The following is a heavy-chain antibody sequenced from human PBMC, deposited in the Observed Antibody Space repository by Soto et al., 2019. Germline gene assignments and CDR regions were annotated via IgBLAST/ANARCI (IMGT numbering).Heavy chain of an antibody. CDR3: GRGPSPRAPAGGTPYYYAMDV. V-gene: IGHV1-8*02. J-gene: IGHJ6*02. CDR2: MNPINGAT. D-gene: IGHD2-2*01. CDR1: GYDFTAYD. Sequence: ASVKVSCKASGYDFTAYDINWVRQTSGQGLEWMGWMNPINGATGTARRFQGRVSMTRNTDTGTAYLELTSLRSDDTAVYFCGRGPSPRAPAGGTPYYYAMDVWGQGTTVTVSS.